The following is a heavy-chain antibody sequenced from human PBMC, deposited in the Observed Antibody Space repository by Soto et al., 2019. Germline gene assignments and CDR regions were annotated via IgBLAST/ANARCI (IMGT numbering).Heavy chain of an antibody. D-gene: IGHD3-10*01. Sequence: EVQLVESGGGLVQPGRSLRLSCAASGFTFDDYGMHWVRQAPGKGLEWVSGISWNGGDVGYADSVKGRFTISRDNTKKSLYLQMNSLRPEDTAFYYCAKEYYRYFHYWGQGALVTVSS. CDR1: GFTFDDYG. V-gene: IGHV3-9*01. CDR2: ISWNGGDV. CDR3: AKEYYRYFHY. J-gene: IGHJ4*02.